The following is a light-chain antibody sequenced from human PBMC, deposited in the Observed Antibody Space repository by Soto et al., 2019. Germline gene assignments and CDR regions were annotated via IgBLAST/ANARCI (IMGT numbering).Light chain of an antibody. V-gene: IGKV1-5*03. CDR2: KAS. CDR3: QQYNTYVT. J-gene: IGKJ4*01. Sequence: DIQMTQSPSTLSASVGDRVTITCRASQSINSWLAWYQQKPGKAPKLLIYKASSLESGVPSRFSGSGSGTAFTLTISSLQSDDFATYYCQQYNTYVTFGGGTKVEIK. CDR1: QSINSW.